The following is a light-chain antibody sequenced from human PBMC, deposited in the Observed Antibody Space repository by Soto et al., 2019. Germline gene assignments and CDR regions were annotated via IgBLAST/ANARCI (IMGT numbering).Light chain of an antibody. J-gene: IGKJ5*01. Sequence: EIVLTQSSGTLSLSPGDRATLCCRSSQSVDRSYLVWYQQKPGRAPRLLIYGAYNRATGSPDRFSGSGSGTDFTLTISRLEPEDFAVYYCQQYGSSAIAFGQGTRLEI. CDR2: GAY. CDR3: QQYGSSAIA. CDR1: QSVDRSY. V-gene: IGKV3-20*01.